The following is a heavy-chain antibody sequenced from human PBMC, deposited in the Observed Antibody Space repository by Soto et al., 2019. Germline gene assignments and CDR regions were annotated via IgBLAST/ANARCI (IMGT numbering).Heavy chain of an antibody. CDR1: GYTFTSYY. V-gene: IGHV1-46*01. J-gene: IGHJ4*02. CDR3: ARVYCSGGSCYGLDY. CDR2: INPTSST. Sequence: QVQLVQSGAEVKKPGASVKVSCKASGYTFTSYYMHWVRQAPGQGLEWMGIINPTSSTSYAQKFQGRVTKSRGTSTSTVYMGLRSLRSEDTAVYYCARVYCSGGSCYGLDYWGQGTLVTVSS. D-gene: IGHD2-15*01.